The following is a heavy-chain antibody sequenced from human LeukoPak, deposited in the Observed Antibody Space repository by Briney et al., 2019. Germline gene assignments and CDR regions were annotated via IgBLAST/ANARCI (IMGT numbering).Heavy chain of an antibody. J-gene: IGHJ5*02. D-gene: IGHD1-26*01. V-gene: IGHV1-46*01. CDR1: GYIFTSYY. CDR2: INPSGGSK. CDR3: AREGGRFDP. Sequence: ASVKVSCKASGYIFTSYYMHWVRQASGQALEGMGIINPSGGSKICAQKFQGRVTMTRDTSTSTVYMELSSLRSEDTAVYYCAREGGRFDPWGQGTLVTVSS.